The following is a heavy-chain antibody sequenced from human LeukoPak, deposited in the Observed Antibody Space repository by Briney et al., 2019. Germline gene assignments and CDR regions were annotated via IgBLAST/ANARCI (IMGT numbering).Heavy chain of an antibody. V-gene: IGHV3-30-3*01. D-gene: IGHD3-9*01. J-gene: IGHJ5*02. CDR2: ISYDGGNK. CDR1: GFTFNTYA. Sequence: PGGSLRLSCTVSGFTFNTYAMHWVRQAPGKGLEWVAVISYDGGNKYYADSVKGRFTISRDNSRNTLDLHMNSRRSEDTAVYYCARGSTYDDVLRKNWFDPWGQGTLVTVSS. CDR3: ARGSTYDDVLRKNWFDP.